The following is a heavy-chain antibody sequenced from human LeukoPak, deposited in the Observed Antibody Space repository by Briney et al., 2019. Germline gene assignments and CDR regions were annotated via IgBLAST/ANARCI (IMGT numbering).Heavy chain of an antibody. D-gene: IGHD6-6*01. Sequence: PSETLSLTCTVSGGSISSSSYYWGWIRQPPGEGLEWIGSIYYSGSTYYNPSLKSRVTISVDTSKNQFSLKLSSVTAADTAVYYCARRKRVAARPDVDYWGQGTLVTVSS. CDR3: ARRKRVAARPDVDY. V-gene: IGHV4-39*01. CDR2: IYYSGST. J-gene: IGHJ4*02. CDR1: GGSISSSSYY.